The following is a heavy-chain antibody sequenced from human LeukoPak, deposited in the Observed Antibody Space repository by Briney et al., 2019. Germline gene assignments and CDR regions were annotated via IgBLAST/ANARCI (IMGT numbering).Heavy chain of an antibody. CDR2: IVVCIGNT. Sequence: WIVVCIGNTNYAQKFQERVTITRDMSTSTAYMELSSLRSEDTAVYYCAAGHVGYSSGWYGYWGQGTLVTVSS. V-gene: IGHV1-58*01. CDR3: AAGHVGYSSGWYGY. D-gene: IGHD6-19*01. J-gene: IGHJ4*02.